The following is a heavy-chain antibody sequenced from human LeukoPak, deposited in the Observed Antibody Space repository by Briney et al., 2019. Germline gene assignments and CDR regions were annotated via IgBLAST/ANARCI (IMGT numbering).Heavy chain of an antibody. D-gene: IGHD6-6*01. CDR1: GYTFSAFY. V-gene: IGHV1-2*02. J-gene: IGHJ4*02. Sequence: ASVKVSCKTSGYTFSAFYMHWVRQAPGQGPEWMGWINPNSGGTNYAQKFQGRVTMTRDTSISTAYMELSRLRSDDTAVYYCARTYSSSARAFDYWGQGTLVTVSS. CDR2: INPNSGGT. CDR3: ARTYSSSARAFDY.